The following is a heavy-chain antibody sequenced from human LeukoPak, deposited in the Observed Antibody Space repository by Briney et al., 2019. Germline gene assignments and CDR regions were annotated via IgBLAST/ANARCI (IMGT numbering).Heavy chain of an antibody. CDR2: IYYSGST. V-gene: IGHV4-59*01. J-gene: IGHJ5*02. CDR1: GGSISSYY. D-gene: IGHD5-18*01. CDR3: VGYSYGFGWFDP. Sequence: SETLSPTCTVSGGSISSYYWSWIRQPPGKGLEWIGYIYYSGSTNYNPSLKSRVTISVDTSKNQFSLKLSSVTAADTAVYYCVGYSYGFGWFDPWGQGTLVTVSS.